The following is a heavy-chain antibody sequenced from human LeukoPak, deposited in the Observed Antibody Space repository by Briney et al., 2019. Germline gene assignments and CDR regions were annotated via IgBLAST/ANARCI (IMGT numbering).Heavy chain of an antibody. V-gene: IGHV4-59*11. CDR1: GGSFSGHY. J-gene: IGHJ4*02. CDR3: ARDGITGTNDYFDY. CDR2: IYYSGST. Sequence: SETLSLTCAVYGGSFSGHYWSWIRQPPGKGLEWIGYIYYSGSTNYNPSLKSRVTISVDTSKNQFSLKLSSVTAADTAVYYCARDGITGTNDYFDYWGQGTLVTVSS. D-gene: IGHD1/OR15-1a*01.